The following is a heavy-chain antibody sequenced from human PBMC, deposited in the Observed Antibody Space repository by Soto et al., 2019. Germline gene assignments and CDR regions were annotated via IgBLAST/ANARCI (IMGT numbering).Heavy chain of an antibody. V-gene: IGHV3-11*06. CDR2: ISSSSSYT. J-gene: IGHJ5*02. CDR3: ARDLRAPGIALPVSWFDH. D-gene: IGHD3-3*02. Sequence: GGSLRLSCSASGFTFSDYYMSWIRQAPGKGLEWVSYISSSSSYTNYADSVKGRFTISRDNAKNSLYLQMNSLRAEDTAVYYCARDLRAPGIALPVSWFDHWGQGT. CDR1: GFTFSDYY.